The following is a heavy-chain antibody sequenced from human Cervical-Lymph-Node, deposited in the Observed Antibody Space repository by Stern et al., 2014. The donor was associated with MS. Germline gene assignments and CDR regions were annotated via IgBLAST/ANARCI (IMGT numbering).Heavy chain of an antibody. D-gene: IGHD3-16*01. CDR1: GFNFSSYW. CDR2: INRDGSDI. Sequence: EVQLVESGGGLVQPGGSLRLSCAASGFNFSSYWMHWVRQFPEKGLFWVSQINRDGSDISYGDSVKGRFSISRDNIRNMLYLRMTSLRAEDTAVYYCARGVGDYWGQGARVTVSS. V-gene: IGHV3-74*02. CDR3: ARGVGDY. J-gene: IGHJ4*02.